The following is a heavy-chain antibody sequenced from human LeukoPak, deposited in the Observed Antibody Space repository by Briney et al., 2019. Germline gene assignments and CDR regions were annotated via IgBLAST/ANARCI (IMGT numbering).Heavy chain of an antibody. CDR3: ARSIVGVRKRNDY. CDR2: MNPNSGHT. V-gene: IGHV1-8*01. CDR1: GYTFTSND. Sequence: ASVTVSCKASGYTFTSNDIIWVRQASGQGLVWMGWMNPNSGHTGYAQKFQGRVTMTRTTSISTAYMELTSLTSEDSAVYYCARSIVGVRKRNDYWGQGTLVTVSS. J-gene: IGHJ4*02. D-gene: IGHD1-26*01.